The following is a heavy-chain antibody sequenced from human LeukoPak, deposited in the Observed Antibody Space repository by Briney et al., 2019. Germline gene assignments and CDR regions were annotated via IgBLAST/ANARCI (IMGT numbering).Heavy chain of an antibody. J-gene: IGHJ4*02. CDR3: ARLGGAYVGHFDY. Sequence: SETLSLTCTVSGGSISSNYWSWIRQPAGKGLEWIGRIYTSGSTNYNPSLTMSVDTSKNQFSLKLSSVTAADTAVYYCARLGGAYVGHFDYWGQGTLVTVSS. CDR2: IYTSGST. V-gene: IGHV4-4*07. CDR1: GGSISSNY. D-gene: IGHD3-16*01.